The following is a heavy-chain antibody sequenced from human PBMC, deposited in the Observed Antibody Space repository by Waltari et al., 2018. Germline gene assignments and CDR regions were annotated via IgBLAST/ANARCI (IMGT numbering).Heavy chain of an antibody. Sequence: QVQLQQWGAGLLKPSETLSLTCDVYGGSFNTYSWAWIRQPPEKGLGWIGEINYSGDANYNPSLKSRVTISVDTSKNRFSLKLNSVTAADTAVYYCAGGTIGSGSYYDGGMDVWGQGTTVTVSS. CDR3: AGGTIGSGSYYDGGMDV. CDR1: GGSFNTYS. J-gene: IGHJ6*02. D-gene: IGHD1-26*01. CDR2: INYSGDA. V-gene: IGHV4-34*01.